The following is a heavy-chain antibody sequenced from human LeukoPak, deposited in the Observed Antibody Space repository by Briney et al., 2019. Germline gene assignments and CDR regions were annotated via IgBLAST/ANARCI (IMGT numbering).Heavy chain of an antibody. J-gene: IGHJ4*02. Sequence: GGSLRLSCAASGFTFSSYSMNWVRQAPGKGLEWVSSTSSSSSYIYYADSVKGRFTISRDNAKNSLYLQMNSLRAEDTAVYYCAGPMGYSYGNDYWGQGTLVTVSS. V-gene: IGHV3-21*01. CDR3: AGPMGYSYGNDY. D-gene: IGHD5-18*01. CDR2: TSSSSSYI. CDR1: GFTFSSYS.